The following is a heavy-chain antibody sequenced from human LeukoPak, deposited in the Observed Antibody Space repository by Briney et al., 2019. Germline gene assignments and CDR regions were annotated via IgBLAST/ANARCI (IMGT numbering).Heavy chain of an antibody. Sequence: SETLSLTCAVYGGSFSGYYWSWIRQPPGKGLEWIGEINHSGSTNYSPSLKSRVTISVDTSKNQFSLKLSSVTAADTAVYYCARGYAYGGNFDYWGQGTLVTVSS. J-gene: IGHJ4*02. CDR3: ARGYAYGGNFDY. V-gene: IGHV4-34*01. CDR2: INHSGST. CDR1: GGSFSGYY. D-gene: IGHD4-23*01.